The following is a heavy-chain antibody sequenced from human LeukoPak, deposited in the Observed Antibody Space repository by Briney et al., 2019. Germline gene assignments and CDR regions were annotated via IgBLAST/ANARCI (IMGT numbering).Heavy chain of an antibody. CDR1: GFTFSSYG. Sequence: GGSLRLSCAASGFTFSSYGMHWVRQAPGKGLEWVAFIRYDGSNKYYADSVKGRFTIPRDNSKNTLYLQMNSLRAEDTAVYYCAKDGLFDYGGNWDAFDSWGQGTMVTVSS. J-gene: IGHJ3*02. V-gene: IGHV3-30*02. CDR2: IRYDGSNK. D-gene: IGHD4-23*01. CDR3: AKDGLFDYGGNWDAFDS.